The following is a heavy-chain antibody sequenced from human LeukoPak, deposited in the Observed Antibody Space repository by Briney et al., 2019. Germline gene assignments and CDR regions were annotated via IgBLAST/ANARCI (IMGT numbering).Heavy chain of an antibody. CDR2: IYDSGSA. CDR3: ARVGVDYSGNVLKYFFDY. Sequence: SETLSLTCTVSGGSISSYQRSWIRQPPGKGLEWIGNIYDSGSANYNPSLKSRVVISVDTSKNQFSLNLTPVTAADTAVYYCARVGVDYSGNVLKYFFDYWGQGTLVTVSS. V-gene: IGHV4-59*01. D-gene: IGHD4-23*01. CDR1: GGSISSYQ. J-gene: IGHJ4*02.